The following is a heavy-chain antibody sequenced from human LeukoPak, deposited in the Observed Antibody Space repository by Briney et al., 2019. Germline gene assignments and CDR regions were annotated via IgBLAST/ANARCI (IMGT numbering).Heavy chain of an antibody. D-gene: IGHD4/OR15-4a*01. CDR3: ARRAGAYSHPYDY. Sequence: GGSLRLSCAASGFIFSDYYMSWVRQAPGKGLEWVSAISGSGGSTHYSDSVKGRFTISRDNSKNTLYLQMNSLRAEDTAVYYCARRAGAYSHPYDYWGQGTLVTVSS. CDR1: GFIFSDYY. J-gene: IGHJ4*02. CDR2: ISGSGGST. V-gene: IGHV3-23*01.